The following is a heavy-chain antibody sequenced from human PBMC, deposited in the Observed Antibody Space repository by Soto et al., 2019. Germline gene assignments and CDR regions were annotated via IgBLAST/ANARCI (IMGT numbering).Heavy chain of an antibody. CDR2: IYYSGST. J-gene: IGHJ6*02. Sequence: SETLSLTCTVSGGSISSSSYYWGWIRQPPGKGLEWIGSIYYSGSTYYNPSLKSRVTISVDTSKNQFSLRLSSVTAADTAVYYCARGIVLVPAANGDYYGMDVWGQGTTVTVSS. CDR1: GGSISSSSYY. CDR3: ARGIVLVPAANGDYYGMDV. V-gene: IGHV4-39*01. D-gene: IGHD2-2*01.